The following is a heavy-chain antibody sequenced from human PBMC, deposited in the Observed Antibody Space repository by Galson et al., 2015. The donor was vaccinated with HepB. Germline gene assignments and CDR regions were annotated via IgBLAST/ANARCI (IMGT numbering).Heavy chain of an antibody. D-gene: IGHD4/OR15-4a*01. CDR1: DSTLSSYT. CDR2: ISTNEATI. V-gene: IGHV3-48*04. CDR3: ATTKFGSGAYWTFDI. J-gene: IGHJ3*02. Sequence: SLRLSCAASDSTLSSYTMNWVRQTPGKGLQWVSYISTNEATIHYADSVKGRFTIARDNAKNTMWLQMDSLRAEDTAVYYCATTKFGSGAYWTFDIWGQGTLVTVSS.